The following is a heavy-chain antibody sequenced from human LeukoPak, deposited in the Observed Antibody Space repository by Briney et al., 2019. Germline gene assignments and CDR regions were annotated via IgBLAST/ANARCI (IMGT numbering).Heavy chain of an antibody. V-gene: IGHV3-33*06. CDR3: AKDAQRGFDFSNSLES. J-gene: IGHJ4*02. D-gene: IGHD4-11*01. CDR2: IWSDGTDK. CDR1: GFTFSHYG. Sequence: GRSLRLSCATSGFTFSHYGMHWVRQAPGKGLEWVAVIWSDGTDKYYGDSVKGRFTISRDNSKNTVYLQMNSLRVEDTAVHYCAKDAQRGFDFSNSLESWGQGTLVTVSS.